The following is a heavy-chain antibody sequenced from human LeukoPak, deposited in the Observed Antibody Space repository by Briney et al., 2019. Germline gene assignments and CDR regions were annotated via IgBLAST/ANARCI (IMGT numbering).Heavy chain of an antibody. J-gene: IGHJ5*02. CDR3: ARGYWRGGGWYPPGGWFDP. Sequence: SEPLSLPCTVSGLSISSSTYYWGWIPQPPGKGLAWIVSISYSGSTYYNPSLKSRITISVDTSENQFSLELPSVTAADTAVYYCARGYWRGGGWYPPGGWFDPWGQGTLVIVSS. CDR1: GLSISSSTYY. CDR2: ISYSGST. V-gene: IGHV4-39*01. D-gene: IGHD2-15*01.